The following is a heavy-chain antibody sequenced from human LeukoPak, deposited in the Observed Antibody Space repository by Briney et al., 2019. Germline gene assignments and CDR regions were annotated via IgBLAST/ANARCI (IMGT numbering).Heavy chain of an antibody. CDR3: ARHGLSFSGSYSFDY. D-gene: IGHD1-26*01. CDR1: GYTFTSYY. V-gene: IGHV1-46*01. Sequence: VASVKVSCKASGYTFTSYYMHWVRQAPGQGLEWMGIINPSGGSTSYAQKFQGRVTMTRDTSTSTVYMELSSLRSEDTAVYYCARHGLSFSGSYSFDYWGQGTLVTVSS. J-gene: IGHJ4*02. CDR2: INPSGGST.